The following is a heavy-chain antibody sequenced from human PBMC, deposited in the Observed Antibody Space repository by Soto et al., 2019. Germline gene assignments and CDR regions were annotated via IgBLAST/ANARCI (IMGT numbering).Heavy chain of an antibody. CDR1: GYTFSSYG. Sequence: QVQLVESGGGVVQPGRSLRLSCAASGYTFSSYGMHWVRQAPGKGLEWVAVISYDGSNKYYADSVKGRFTISRDNSKNTLYLQMNSLRAEDTALYYCAKVATLKGRYAPTVRTPSGIDYWGQGTLVTVSS. CDR3: AKVATLKGRYAPTVRTPSGIDY. J-gene: IGHJ4*02. V-gene: IGHV3-30*18. CDR2: ISYDGSNK. D-gene: IGHD5-12*01.